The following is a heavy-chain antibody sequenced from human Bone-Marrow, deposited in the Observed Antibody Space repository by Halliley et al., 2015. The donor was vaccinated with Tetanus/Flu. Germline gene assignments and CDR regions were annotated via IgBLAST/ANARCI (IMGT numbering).Heavy chain of an antibody. Sequence: LEWIGCIYYSGSTNYNPSLKSRLTISIDTSKNLFSLNLTSVTATDTAIYYCARGDRVGATYYFDYWGQGTLVTVSS. J-gene: IGHJ4*02. CDR2: IYYSGST. D-gene: IGHD1-26*01. CDR3: ARGDRVGATYYFDY. V-gene: IGHV4-61*03.